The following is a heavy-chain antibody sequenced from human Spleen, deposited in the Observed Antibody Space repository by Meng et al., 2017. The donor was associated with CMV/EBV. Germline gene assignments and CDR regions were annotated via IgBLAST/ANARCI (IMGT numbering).Heavy chain of an antibody. CDR3: ARVDYYDSSEDY. J-gene: IGHJ4*02. CDR1: GYTFTSYA. CDR2: INAGNGNT. D-gene: IGHD3-22*01. V-gene: IGHV1-3*01. Sequence: QVQLVQSGAEVKTPGASVRVACKASGYTFTSYAMHWVRQAPGQRLEWMGWINAGNGNTKYSQKFQGRVTITRDTSASTAYMELSSLRSEDTAVYYCARVDYYDSSEDYWGQGTLVTVSS.